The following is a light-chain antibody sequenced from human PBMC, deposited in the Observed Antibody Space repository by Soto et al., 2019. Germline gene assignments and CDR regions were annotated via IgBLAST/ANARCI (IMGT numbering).Light chain of an antibody. CDR1: SSNIGAGYH. J-gene: IGLJ3*02. CDR2: GNT. V-gene: IGLV1-40*01. CDR3: QTYDKSLGGWV. Sequence: QSVLTQPPSVSGAPGQTVTISCPGSSSNIGAGYHVHWYMQLPGKAPKLLIFGNTNRPSGVPDRFSGSRSGSSASLAISGLQAEDEADYYCQTYDKSLGGWVFGGGTKVPVL.